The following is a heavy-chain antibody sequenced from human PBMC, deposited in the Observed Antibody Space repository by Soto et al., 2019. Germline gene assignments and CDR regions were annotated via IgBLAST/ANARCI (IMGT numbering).Heavy chain of an antibody. V-gene: IGHV1-58*01. CDR2: IVVGSGNT. D-gene: IGHD2-21*01. J-gene: IGHJ2*01. CDR1: GLTFRDSA. Sequence: SVQLCCKASGLTFRDSAVQWVRQRRGHCREWIGWIVVGSGNTNYAQDFQGRVTISRDMTTNTVYMELSSLRSEDSAVFFCAADVLTYDHCGYHF. CDR3: AADVLTYDHCGYHF.